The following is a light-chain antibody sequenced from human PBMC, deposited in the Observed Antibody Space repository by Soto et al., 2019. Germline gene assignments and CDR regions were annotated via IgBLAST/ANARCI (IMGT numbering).Light chain of an antibody. V-gene: IGKV1-13*02. Sequence: AIQLTQSPSSLSASVGDRVTITCRASQAINTALAWYQQRPGQAPDLLIFDASTLESGVPSRFSGRGSGPDFTLTIGSLQPEDFATYYCQQFYTCPITFGQGTRLEI. J-gene: IGKJ5*01. CDR1: QAINTA. CDR2: DAS. CDR3: QQFYTCPIT.